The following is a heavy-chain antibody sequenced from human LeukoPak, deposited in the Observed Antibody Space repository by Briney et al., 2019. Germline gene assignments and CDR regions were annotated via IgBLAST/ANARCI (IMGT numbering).Heavy chain of an antibody. D-gene: IGHD6-19*01. J-gene: IGHJ3*02. CDR3: ASPISGQSFDI. Sequence: PGGSVRLSCAASGFXVSSNYMSWVRQAPGKGLEWVSVIYPGGETYYADFVKGRFTISRDNSKNTLYLQMNSLRAEDTAAYYCASPISGQSFDIWGQGTMVTVSS. V-gene: IGHV3-53*01. CDR1: GFXVSSNY. CDR2: IYPGGET.